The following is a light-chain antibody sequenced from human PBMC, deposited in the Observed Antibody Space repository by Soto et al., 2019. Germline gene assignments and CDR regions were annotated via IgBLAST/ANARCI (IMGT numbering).Light chain of an antibody. J-gene: IGKJ2*01. Sequence: DIQMTQSPSTLSASVGDRVTITCRASQSVNSWLAWYQQKPGKAPKLLIYGASSLESGVPSRFSGSGSGTEFTLSISSLQPDDFATYYCQQYNSYSHTFGQGTKVDIK. CDR3: QQYNSYSHT. V-gene: IGKV1-5*01. CDR1: QSVNSW. CDR2: GAS.